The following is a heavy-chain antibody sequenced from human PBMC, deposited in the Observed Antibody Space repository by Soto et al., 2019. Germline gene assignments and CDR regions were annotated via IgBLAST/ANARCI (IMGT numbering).Heavy chain of an antibody. J-gene: IGHJ3*01. CDR3: ARSTEWNAFDL. CDR2: IYSGGTT. CDR1: GFTVIRDY. Sequence: EEQLVETGGGLIQPGGSLRLSCAVSGFTVIRDYMNWVRQAPGKGLEWVSVIYSGGTTYHADSVKGRFTISRDNSGNTLFIQMNSLRAEDTAMYYCARSTEWNAFDLWGQGTMVTVSS. V-gene: IGHV3-53*02. D-gene: IGHD3-3*01.